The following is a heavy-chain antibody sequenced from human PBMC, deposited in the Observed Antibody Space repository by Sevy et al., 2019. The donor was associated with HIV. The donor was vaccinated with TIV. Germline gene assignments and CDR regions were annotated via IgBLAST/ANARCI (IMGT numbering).Heavy chain of an antibody. CDR2: ISTINNYI. CDR1: GFTFSSYS. Sequence: GGSLRLSCAASGFTFSSYSMNWVRQAPGKGLEWVSSISTINNYIYYADSMKGRFTISSDNAKNSLFLQMNSLRAEDTAVDYCARMGGLTDNGMDVWGQGTTVTVSS. CDR3: ARMGGLTDNGMDV. D-gene: IGHD6-25*01. V-gene: IGHV3-21*01. J-gene: IGHJ6*02.